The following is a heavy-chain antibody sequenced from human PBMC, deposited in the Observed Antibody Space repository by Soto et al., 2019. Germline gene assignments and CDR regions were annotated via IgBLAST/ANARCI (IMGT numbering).Heavy chain of an antibody. Sequence: QVQLQQWGPGLLKPSETLSLTGALSGVSFSGFFWSWIRQPPGKGLEWIGEINHRRDTNYNPSLKSRVTISIDTSTNQISFNLTSVTAADSAVYYWARRYSGSGGYDSWGLGTPGTISS. V-gene: IGHV4-34*01. CDR1: GVSFSGFF. J-gene: IGHJ5*01. D-gene: IGHD6-19*01. CDR3: ARRYSGSGGYDS. CDR2: INHRRDT.